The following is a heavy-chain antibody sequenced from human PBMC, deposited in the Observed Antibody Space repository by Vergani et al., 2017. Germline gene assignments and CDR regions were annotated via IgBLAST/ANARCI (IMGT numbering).Heavy chain of an antibody. CDR3: ARDFVSVGIVPDDAFDI. J-gene: IGHJ3*02. D-gene: IGHD2-21*01. V-gene: IGHV3-49*04. CDR1: GFSFGDYA. CDR2: IRNKAYGGTT. Sequence: EVQLVESGGGLVPPGRSLRLSCAASGFSFGDYAMTWVRQAPGKGLEWVAFIRNKAYGGTTEYAASVKGRFTISRDNSKNTLYLQMNSLRAEDTAVYYCARDFVSVGIVPDDAFDIWGQGTMVTVSS.